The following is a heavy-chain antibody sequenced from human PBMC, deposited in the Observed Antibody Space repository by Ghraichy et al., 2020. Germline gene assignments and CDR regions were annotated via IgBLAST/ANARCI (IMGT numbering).Heavy chain of an antibody. Sequence: SLNISCAATGFTFDDYAMHWVRQTPGKGLEWVAGISWNSGSIGYADSVKGRFTISRDNAKNSLYLQMNSLRAEDTALYYCAKGSTMVRGNFDYWGQGTLVTVSS. J-gene: IGHJ4*02. CDR2: ISWNSGSI. CDR3: AKGSTMVRGNFDY. CDR1: GFTFDDYA. V-gene: IGHV3-9*01. D-gene: IGHD3-10*01.